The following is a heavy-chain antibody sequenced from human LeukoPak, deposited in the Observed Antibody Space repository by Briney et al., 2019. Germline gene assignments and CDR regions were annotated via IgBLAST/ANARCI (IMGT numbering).Heavy chain of an antibody. V-gene: IGHV4-4*07. CDR1: GGSFSRYY. Sequence: PSETLSLTCTVSGGSFSRYYWSWVRDPAGKGLEWVVRIYTSGSTNYNPTLKSRVTMSVDTSKNQYSLRLSYVTAADTAVYYCARGPYYYDSSGYYIWGQGTLVTVSS. J-gene: IGHJ4*02. D-gene: IGHD3-22*01. CDR3: ARGPYYYDSSGYYI. CDR2: IYTSGST.